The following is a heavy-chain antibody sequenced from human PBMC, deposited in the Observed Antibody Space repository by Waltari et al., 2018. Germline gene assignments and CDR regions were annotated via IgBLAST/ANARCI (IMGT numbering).Heavy chain of an antibody. J-gene: IGHJ4*02. CDR1: GFPFSSYA. Sequence: EVQLVESGGGLVQPGGSLRLSCAASGFPFSSYAMSWVRQAPGKGLGWVSAISGSGCSTYYADSVKGRFTISRDNSKNTLYLQMNSLRAEDTAVYYCAKVSLLWFGELSDYWGQGTLVTVSS. CDR3: AKVSLLWFGELSDY. V-gene: IGHV3-23*04. D-gene: IGHD3-10*01. CDR2: ISGSGCST.